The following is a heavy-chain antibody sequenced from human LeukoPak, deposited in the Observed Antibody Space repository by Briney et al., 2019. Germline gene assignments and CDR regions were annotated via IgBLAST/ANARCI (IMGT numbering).Heavy chain of an antibody. CDR3: AKVFGDFWSGYYTGWYFDY. Sequence: SGGSLRLSCAGSGFTFSSYGMRWVRQASGKGLEWVSTISASGDSTYYADSVKGRFTISRDNSKNTLYLQMNSLRAEDTAVYYCAKVFGDFWSGYYTGWYFDYWGQGTLVTVSS. CDR1: GFTFSSYG. V-gene: IGHV3-23*01. J-gene: IGHJ4*02. CDR2: ISASGDST. D-gene: IGHD3-3*01.